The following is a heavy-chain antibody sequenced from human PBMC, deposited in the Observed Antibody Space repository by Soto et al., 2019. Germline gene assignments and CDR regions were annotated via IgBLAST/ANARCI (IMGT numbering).Heavy chain of an antibody. V-gene: IGHV3-15*01. CDR3: TTFLLNYYYNSGDADYAVAI. D-gene: IGHD3-22*01. J-gene: IGHJ3*02. CDR1: GFTFSTAW. CDR2: IQSTTDGGTT. Sequence: EVQLVQSGGGLVKPGGSLRLSCAASGFTFSTAWMNRVRQAPGQGLEWVGSIQSTTDGGTTYYASPVKGRFTISRDDSKNTLYLQMNSLKTEDTAVYYCTTFLLNYYYNSGDADYAVAIWGRGTIYTVSS.